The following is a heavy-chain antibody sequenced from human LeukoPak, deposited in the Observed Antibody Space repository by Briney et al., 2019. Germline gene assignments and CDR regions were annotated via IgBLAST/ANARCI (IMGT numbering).Heavy chain of an antibody. CDR1: GFTFSTYA. CDR2: ISFDGVNT. D-gene: IGHD3-22*01. J-gene: IGHJ1*01. CDR3: ASDYYDSSGYYFQH. Sequence: PGGSLRLSCAASGFTFSTYAIHWVRQAPGKGLEWVAVISFDGVNTFYADSVKGRFTISRDNAKNSLYLQMNSLRAEDTAVYYCASDYYDSSGYYFQHWGQGTLVTVSS. V-gene: IGHV3-30*04.